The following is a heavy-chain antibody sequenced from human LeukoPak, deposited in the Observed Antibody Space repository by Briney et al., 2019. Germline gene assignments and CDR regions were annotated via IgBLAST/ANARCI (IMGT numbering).Heavy chain of an antibody. D-gene: IGHD3-3*01. J-gene: IGHJ6*02. V-gene: IGHV3-23*01. Sequence: PGGSLRLSCAASGFTFSSYAMSWVRQAPGKGLEWVSAISGSGGSTYYADSVKGRFTISRDNSKNTLYLQMNSLRAEDTVVYYCAKGPDYDFWSGYYDNYYYYGMDVWGQGTTVTVSS. CDR1: GFTFSSYA. CDR3: AKGPDYDFWSGYYDNYYYYGMDV. CDR2: ISGSGGST.